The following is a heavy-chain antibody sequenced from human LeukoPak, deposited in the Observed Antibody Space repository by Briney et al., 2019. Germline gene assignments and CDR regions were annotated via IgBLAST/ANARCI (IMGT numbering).Heavy chain of an antibody. J-gene: IGHJ6*03. CDR2: IYYSGST. CDR1: SYSISSGYY. Sequence: SETLSLTCDVSSYSISSGYYWGRIRQPPGKGLEWIGSIYYSGSTYYNPSLKSRVTISVDTSKNQFSLKLSSVTAADTAVYYCASHGAIVGATTRYYYCYYMDVWGKGTTVTVSS. CDR3: ASHGAIVGATTRYYYCYYMDV. V-gene: IGHV4-38-2*01. D-gene: IGHD1-26*01.